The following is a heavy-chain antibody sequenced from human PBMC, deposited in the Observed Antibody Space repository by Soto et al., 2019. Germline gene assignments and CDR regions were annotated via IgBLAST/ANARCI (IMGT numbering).Heavy chain of an antibody. Sequence: ASVKVSCKASGYTFTSYAMHWVRQAPGQRLEWMGWINAYNGNTNYSQKLQGRVTMTTDTSTSTAYMELRSLRSDDTAVYYCAKVRSAAGIDYFDYWGQGTLVTVSS. V-gene: IGHV1-3*01. CDR3: AKVRSAAGIDYFDY. D-gene: IGHD6-13*01. J-gene: IGHJ4*02. CDR2: INAYNGNT. CDR1: GYTFTSYA.